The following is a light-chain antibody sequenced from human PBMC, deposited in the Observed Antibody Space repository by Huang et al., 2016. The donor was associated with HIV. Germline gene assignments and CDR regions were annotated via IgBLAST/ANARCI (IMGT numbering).Light chain of an antibody. V-gene: IGKV1-39*01. CDR3: EQSHSTPQT. J-gene: IGKJ1*01. CDR2: GTS. CDR1: QSISRY. Sequence: DIQMTQSPSSLSASVGDKVTITCRASQSISRYLNWYQQKPGKAPKLLIYGTSSLQSGVPSRFSGSGSGTDFTLTISSLQPEDFATYYCEQSHSTPQTFGQGTKVEIK.